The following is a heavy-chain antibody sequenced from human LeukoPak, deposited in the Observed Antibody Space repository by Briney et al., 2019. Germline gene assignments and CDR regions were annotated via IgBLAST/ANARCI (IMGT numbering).Heavy chain of an antibody. CDR2: IYTSGST. D-gene: IGHD3-10*01. J-gene: IGHJ3*02. Sequence: SETLSLTCTVSGGSISSGSYYWSWIRQPAGKGLEWIGRIYTSGSTNYNPSLKSRVTISVDTSKNQFSLKLSSVTAADTAVYYCARDYYGSGRRHAFDIWGQGTMVTVSS. V-gene: IGHV4-61*02. CDR1: GGSISSGSYY. CDR3: ARDYYGSGRRHAFDI.